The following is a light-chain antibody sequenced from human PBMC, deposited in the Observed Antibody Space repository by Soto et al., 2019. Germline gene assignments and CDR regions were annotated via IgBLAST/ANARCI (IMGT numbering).Light chain of an antibody. CDR2: DVT. J-gene: IGLJ2*01. CDR1: SSDVGAYDF. CDR3: SSYTTRSTLV. Sequence: QSVLTQPASVSGSPGQSITISCTGTSSDVGAYDFVSWYQHYPGKAPKLVTFDVTHRPPGISDRFSGSKSANTASLTISGLQSEEEAFYYCSSYTTRSTLVFGGGTKVTVL. V-gene: IGLV2-14*01.